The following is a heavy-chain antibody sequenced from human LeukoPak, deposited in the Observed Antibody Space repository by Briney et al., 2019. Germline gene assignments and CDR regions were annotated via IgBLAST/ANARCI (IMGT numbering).Heavy chain of an antibody. D-gene: IGHD3-10*01. V-gene: IGHV1-69*13. CDR3: AMPYFYGAGSFKDNHYHMDV. J-gene: IGHJ6*03. CDR1: GDTFSSIS. CDR2: ITTIFGVS. Sequence: GASLKLSCKASGDTFSSISITWVRQAPGQGLAWVGGITTIFGVSDCAQEFQGRVTITADESSSKVYMELRGLRSDDTAVYYCAMPYFYGAGSFKDNHYHMDVWGKGTTVTVS.